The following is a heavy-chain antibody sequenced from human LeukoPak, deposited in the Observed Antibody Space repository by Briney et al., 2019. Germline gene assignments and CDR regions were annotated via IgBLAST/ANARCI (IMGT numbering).Heavy chain of an antibody. D-gene: IGHD2-2*01. CDR1: GYTFTSYG. V-gene: IGHV1-18*01. CDR2: ISAYNGNT. CDR3: ARVGFQGYCSSISCYSDAFDI. Sequence: ASVKVSCKASGYTFTSYGISWVRQAPGQGLEWMGWISAYNGNTNYAQKLQGRVTMTTDTSTSTAYMELRSLRADDTAVYYCARVGFQGYCSSISCYSDAFDIWGQGTMVTVSS. J-gene: IGHJ3*02.